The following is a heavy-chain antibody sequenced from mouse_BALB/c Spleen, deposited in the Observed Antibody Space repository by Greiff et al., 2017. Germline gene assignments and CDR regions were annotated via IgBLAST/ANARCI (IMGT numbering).Heavy chain of an antibody. CDR1: GFTFSNYW. Sequence: EVKLVESGGGLVQPGGSMKLSCVASGFTFSNYWMNWVRQSPEKGLEWVAEIRLKSNNYATHYAESVKGRFTISRDDSKSSVYLQMNNLRAEDTGIYYCTTSPYYGSSWGFDYWGQGTTLTVSS. J-gene: IGHJ2*01. CDR3: TTSPYYGSSWGFDY. D-gene: IGHD1-1*01. V-gene: IGHV6-6*02. CDR2: IRLKSNNYAT.